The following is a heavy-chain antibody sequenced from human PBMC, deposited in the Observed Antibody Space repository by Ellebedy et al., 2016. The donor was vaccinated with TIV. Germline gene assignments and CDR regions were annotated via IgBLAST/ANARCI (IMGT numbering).Heavy chain of an antibody. CDR1: GYTFTSYG. CDR3: ARDRAMAAGDAFDI. J-gene: IGHJ3*02. Sequence: ASVKVSXXASGYTFTSYGISWVRQAPGQGLEWVGWISAYNGNTNYAQKLQSRVTMTTDTSTSTAYMELRSLRSDDTAVYYCARDRAMAAGDAFDIWGQGTMVTVSS. V-gene: IGHV1-18*01. D-gene: IGHD6-13*01. CDR2: ISAYNGNT.